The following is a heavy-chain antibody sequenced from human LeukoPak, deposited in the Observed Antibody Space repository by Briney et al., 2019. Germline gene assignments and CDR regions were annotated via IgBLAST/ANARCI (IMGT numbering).Heavy chain of an antibody. Sequence: GGSLRLSCAASGFTFSDYYMSWIRQAPGKGLEWVSYISSSGSTIYYADSVKGRFTISRDNAKNSLYLQVNSLTAEDTAVYYCARAGVDTSGYYYQGFDYWGQGTLVTVSS. CDR3: ARAGVDTSGYYYQGFDY. J-gene: IGHJ4*02. CDR1: GFTFSDYY. CDR2: ISSSGSTI. V-gene: IGHV3-11*04. D-gene: IGHD3-3*01.